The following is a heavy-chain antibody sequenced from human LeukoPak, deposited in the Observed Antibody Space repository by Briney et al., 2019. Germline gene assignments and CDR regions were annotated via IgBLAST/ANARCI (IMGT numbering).Heavy chain of an antibody. V-gene: IGHV3-11*04. J-gene: IGHJ4*02. CDR1: GFTFSDYY. Sequence: GGSLRLSCAASGFTFSDYYMSWIRQAPGKGLEWVSYISSSGNTVKYADSVKGRFTISRDNAKNSLYLQMNSLRADDTAIYYCAREWGQYNWNYVLYYWGQGSLVTVSS. CDR3: AREWGQYNWNYVLYY. CDR2: ISSSGNTV. D-gene: IGHD1-7*01.